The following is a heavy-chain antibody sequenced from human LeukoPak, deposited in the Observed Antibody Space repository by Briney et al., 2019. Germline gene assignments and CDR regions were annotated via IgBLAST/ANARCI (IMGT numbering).Heavy chain of an antibody. J-gene: IGHJ2*01. Sequence: SETLSLTCTVCDGSISSYYWSWIRQPPGKGLKWIGFISNSGTTNYNPSLQSRVTILVDTSKKQFSLSLSSVTAADTAVYYCARDRSSGWGYFDLWGRGTLVTVSP. D-gene: IGHD6-19*01. CDR1: DGSISSYY. CDR2: ISNSGTT. V-gene: IGHV4-59*01. CDR3: ARDRSSGWGYFDL.